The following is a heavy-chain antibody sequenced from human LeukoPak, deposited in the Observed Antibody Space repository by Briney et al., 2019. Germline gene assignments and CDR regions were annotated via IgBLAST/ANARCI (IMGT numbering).Heavy chain of an antibody. CDR2: IKQDGSEK. CDR1: GFTFSSYW. D-gene: IGHD5-18*01. J-gene: IGHJ4*02. CDR3: ARDVDTAFFDY. Sequence: PGGSLRLSCAASGFTFSSYWMSWVRQAPGKGLEWVANIKQDGSEKYYVGSVKGRFTISRDNAKNSLYLQMNSLRAEDTAVYYCARDVDTAFFDYWGQGTLVTVSS. V-gene: IGHV3-7*01.